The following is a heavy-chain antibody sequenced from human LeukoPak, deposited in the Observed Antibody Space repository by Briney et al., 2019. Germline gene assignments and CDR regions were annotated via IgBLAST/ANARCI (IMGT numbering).Heavy chain of an antibody. V-gene: IGHV4-34*01. Sequence: KPSETLSLSCAVYGGSFSGYYWSWIRQPPGKGLEWIGEINHSGSTNYNPSLKSRVTISVDTSKNQFSLKLSSVTAADTAVYYCARELGIAVTWGQGTLVTVSS. CDR1: GGSFSGYY. CDR3: ARELGIAVT. CDR2: INHSGST. D-gene: IGHD6-19*01. J-gene: IGHJ5*02.